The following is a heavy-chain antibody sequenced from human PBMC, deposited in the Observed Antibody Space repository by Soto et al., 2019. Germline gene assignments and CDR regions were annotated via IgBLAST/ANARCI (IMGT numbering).Heavy chain of an antibody. D-gene: IGHD5-18*01. J-gene: IGHJ4*02. Sequence: GGSLRLSCAASGFPFSIYAMSLVRQAPGKGLEWVSAISGSGGSTYYADSVKGRFTISRDTSKNTLYLQMNSLRAEDTAVYYCAKPYVAGYPFDYWGQGSLINVSX. CDR1: GFPFSIYA. V-gene: IGHV3-23*01. CDR2: ISGSGGST. CDR3: AKPYVAGYPFDY.